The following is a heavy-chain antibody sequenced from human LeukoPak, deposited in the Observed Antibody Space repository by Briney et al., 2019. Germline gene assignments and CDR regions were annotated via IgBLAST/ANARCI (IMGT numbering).Heavy chain of an antibody. Sequence: SETLSLTCAVYGGSFSGYYWSWIRQPPGKGLELIGEINHSGSTNYNPSLKSRVTISVDTSKNQFSLKLSSVTAADTAVYYCARGLLDSHSSSTSCYYYYMDVWGKGTTVTVSS. V-gene: IGHV4-34*01. D-gene: IGHD2-2*01. J-gene: IGHJ6*03. CDR3: ARGLLDSHSSSTSCYYYYMDV. CDR1: GGSFSGYY. CDR2: INHSGST.